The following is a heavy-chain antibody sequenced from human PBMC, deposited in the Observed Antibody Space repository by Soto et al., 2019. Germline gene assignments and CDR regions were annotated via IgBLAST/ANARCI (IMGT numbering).Heavy chain of an antibody. J-gene: IGHJ4*02. Sequence: QEQLRESGPGLVKPSETLSLTCSISDDSIGPYYWTWIRQTPRKELQWIGYVYTSGSTKYNSTLKSQVTVSLDASNSQFSLTMSSVTAADTGVYYCAREVVGNTWPGIFDSWGRGTLVVVSS. CDR1: DDSIGPYY. V-gene: IGHV4-4*08. CDR2: VYTSGST. CDR3: AREVVGNTWPGIFDS.